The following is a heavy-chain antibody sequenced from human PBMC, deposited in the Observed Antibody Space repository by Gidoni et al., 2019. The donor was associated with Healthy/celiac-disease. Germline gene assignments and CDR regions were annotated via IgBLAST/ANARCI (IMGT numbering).Heavy chain of an antibody. CDR1: GFTFRGPA. Sequence: EVQLVESGGGLVQPGGSLKLSCAASGFTFRGPAMHWVRQASGKGLEWVGRIRSKANSYATAYAASVKGRFTISRDDSKNTAYLQMNSLKTEDTAVYYCTRVHSSGWTVVKYFDLWGRGTLVTVSS. CDR2: IRSKANSYAT. D-gene: IGHD6-19*01. V-gene: IGHV3-73*02. J-gene: IGHJ2*01. CDR3: TRVHSSGWTVVKYFDL.